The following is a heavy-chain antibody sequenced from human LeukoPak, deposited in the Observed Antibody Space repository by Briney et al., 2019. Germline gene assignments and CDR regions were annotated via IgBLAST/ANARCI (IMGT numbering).Heavy chain of an antibody. CDR2: VYSSGNT. CDR1: GGSISSYY. Sequence: SETLSLTCTVSGGSISSYYWSWIRQPAGKGLEWIGRVYSSGNTNYNPSLKGRVTMSVDSSKNQFSLKLSSVTAADTAVYYCAREGAGTWVGFDYWGQGTLVTVSS. V-gene: IGHV4-4*07. CDR3: AREGAGTWVGFDY. J-gene: IGHJ4*02. D-gene: IGHD6-13*01.